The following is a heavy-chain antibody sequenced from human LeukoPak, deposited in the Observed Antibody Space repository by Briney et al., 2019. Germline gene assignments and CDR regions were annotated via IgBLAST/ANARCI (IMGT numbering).Heavy chain of an antibody. J-gene: IGHJ4*02. CDR2: ISSSSSTI. D-gene: IGHD6-19*01. CDR3: ARRAVAGTADY. Sequence: GGSLRLSCAASGFTFSSYSMNRVRQAPGKGLEWVSYISSSSSTIYYADSVKGRFTISRDNAKNSLYLQMNSLRAEDTAVYYCARRAVAGTADYWGQGTLVTVSS. CDR1: GFTFSSYS. V-gene: IGHV3-48*01.